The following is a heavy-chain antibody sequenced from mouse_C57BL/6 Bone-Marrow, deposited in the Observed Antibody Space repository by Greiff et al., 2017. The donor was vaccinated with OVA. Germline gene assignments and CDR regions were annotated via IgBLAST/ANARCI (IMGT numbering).Heavy chain of an antibody. V-gene: IGHV1-19*01. D-gene: IGHD2-5*01. CDR3: ARTHYSNPYAMDY. CDR2: INPYNGGT. CDR1: GYTFTDYY. Sequence: LVESGASVKMSCKASGYTFTDYYMNWVKQSHGKSLEWIGVINPYNGGTSYNQKFKGKATLTVDKSSSTAYMELNSLTSEDSAVYYCARTHYSNPYAMDYWGQGTSVTVSS. J-gene: IGHJ4*01.